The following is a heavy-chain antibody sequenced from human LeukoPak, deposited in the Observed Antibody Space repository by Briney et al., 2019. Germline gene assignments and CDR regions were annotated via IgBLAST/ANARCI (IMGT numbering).Heavy chain of an antibody. J-gene: IGHJ4*02. D-gene: IGHD6-13*01. CDR2: ISYDGKNK. Sequence: GGSLRLSCAASGFTFSRYGMHWVRQAPGKGLEWVAVISYDGKNKYYADSVKGRFTISRDNSKNTLYLQMSSLRAEDTAIYYCASHWAQQVVSDYWGQGTLVTVSS. CDR3: ASHWAQQVVSDY. CDR1: GFTFSRYG. V-gene: IGHV3-30*03.